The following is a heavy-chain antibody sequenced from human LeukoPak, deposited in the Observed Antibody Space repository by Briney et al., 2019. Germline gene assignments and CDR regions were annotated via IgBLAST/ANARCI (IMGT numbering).Heavy chain of an antibody. CDR1: GYSISSGYY. CDR3: ARFGASRYSGSYDDY. D-gene: IGHD1-26*01. Sequence: SETLSLTCTVSGYSISSGYYWGWIRQPPGKGLEWIGSIYHSGSTYYNPSLKSRVTISVDTSKNQFSLKLSSVTAADTAVYYCARFGASRYSGSYDDYWGQGTLVTVSS. V-gene: IGHV4-38-2*02. J-gene: IGHJ4*02. CDR2: IYHSGST.